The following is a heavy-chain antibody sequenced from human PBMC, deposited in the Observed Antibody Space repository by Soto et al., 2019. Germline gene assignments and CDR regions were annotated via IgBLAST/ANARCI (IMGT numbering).Heavy chain of an antibody. D-gene: IGHD3-22*01. Sequence: TLSLTCAVSGGSITSGAYYWTWIRQHPGKGLEWIAYIHYSVRTYYNQSLKSRVTISVDTSNNQFSLKLSSVTAADKAVYYCARYYFDSSGDSNWFDPWGQGTLVTVSS. CDR1: GGSITSGAYY. CDR2: IHYSVRT. V-gene: IGHV4-31*11. J-gene: IGHJ5*02. CDR3: ARYYFDSSGDSNWFDP.